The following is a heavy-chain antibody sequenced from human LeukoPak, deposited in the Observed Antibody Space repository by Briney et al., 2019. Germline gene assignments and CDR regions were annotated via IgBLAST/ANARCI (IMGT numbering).Heavy chain of an antibody. Sequence: PGASLTLSCAASGFTFISYSTNSVCQGPGKRLERVSSISSSSSNIYYAASLKGRFTVSRDNAKNSLYLQMNSLRAEDTAVYYCATARDGYRKEFDSWGQGTRITVSS. CDR1: GFTFISYS. CDR3: ATARDGYRKEFDS. CDR2: ISSSSSNI. V-gene: IGHV3-21*01. D-gene: IGHD5-24*01. J-gene: IGHJ4*02.